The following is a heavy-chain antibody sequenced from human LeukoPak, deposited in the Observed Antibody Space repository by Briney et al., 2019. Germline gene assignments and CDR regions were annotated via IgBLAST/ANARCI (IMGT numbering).Heavy chain of an antibody. J-gene: IGHJ4*02. CDR1: GYTFSSYD. CDR2: ISDHNKKT. D-gene: IGHD1-26*01. V-gene: IGHV1-18*01. Sequence: ASVRVSCKASGYTFSSYDIRWVRQAPGQGVEWMGWISDHNKKTNYAQKLKGRVTITTDTSKSTAYMELRRLRSDDTAVYYCARCIVGAITFFDYWGQGTLVTVSS. CDR3: ARCIVGAITFFDY.